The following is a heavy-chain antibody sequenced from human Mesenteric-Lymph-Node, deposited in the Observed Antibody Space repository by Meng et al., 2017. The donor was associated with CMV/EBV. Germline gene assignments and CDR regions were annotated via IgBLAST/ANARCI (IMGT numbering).Heavy chain of an antibody. Sequence: GGSLRLSCSASGFTFKDHAMNWVRQAPGKGLEWVGFISSKAYGATTEFAASVNGRFTISRDDSKSIAYLQMNSLKTEDTAVYYCTRAGGDGYNAFDYWGQVTLVTVSS. CDR2: ISSKAYGATT. D-gene: IGHD5-24*01. J-gene: IGHJ4*02. V-gene: IGHV3-49*04. CDR3: TRAGGDGYNAFDY. CDR1: GFTFKDHA.